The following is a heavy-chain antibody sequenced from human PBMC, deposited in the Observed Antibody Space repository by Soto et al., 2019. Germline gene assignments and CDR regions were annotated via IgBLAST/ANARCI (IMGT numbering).Heavy chain of an antibody. J-gene: IGHJ4*02. Sequence: LSLTCTVSGGSLSSYYWSWIRQPPGKGLEWIGFIFYSGSTNYNPSLKSRVTISVDTSKNQFSLKLSSVTAADTAVYYCTTDPVTMIVVVPSSGWGQGTPVTVSS. V-gene: IGHV4-59*01. CDR3: TTDPVTMIVVVPSSG. D-gene: IGHD3-22*01. CDR2: IFYSGST. CDR1: GGSLSSYY.